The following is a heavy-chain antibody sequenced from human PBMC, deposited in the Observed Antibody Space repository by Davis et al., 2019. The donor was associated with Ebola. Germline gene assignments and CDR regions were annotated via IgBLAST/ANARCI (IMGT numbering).Heavy chain of an antibody. CDR2: INAGNGNT. CDR1: GYTITSYA. D-gene: IGHD6-19*01. J-gene: IGHJ6*04. V-gene: IGHV1-3*01. Sequence: AASVKVSCKASGYTITSYAMHWVRQAPGQRLEWMGWINAGNGNTKYSQKFQGRVTITRDTSTSTAYMELRSLRSDDTAVYYCARGIAVAGVALDYYYYYGMDVWGKGTTVTVSS. CDR3: ARGIAVAGVALDYYYYYGMDV.